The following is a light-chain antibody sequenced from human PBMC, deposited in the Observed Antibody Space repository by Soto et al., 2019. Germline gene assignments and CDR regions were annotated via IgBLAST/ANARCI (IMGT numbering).Light chain of an antibody. V-gene: IGLV2-14*01. CDR3: SSFTISRNTVI. CDR2: DVN. Sequence: QSVLTQPASVSGSPGQSITISCPGTSSDVDGYNYVSWYQYHPGKAPKLMIYDVNNRPSGVSNRFSGSKSGNTASLTISGLQAEDEADYYCSSFTISRNTVIFGGGTQLTVL. J-gene: IGLJ2*01. CDR1: SSDVDGYNY.